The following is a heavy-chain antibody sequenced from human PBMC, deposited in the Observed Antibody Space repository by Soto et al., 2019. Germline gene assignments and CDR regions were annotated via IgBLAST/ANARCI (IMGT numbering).Heavy chain of an antibody. Sequence: QVQLEQSAPEVKKPGASVKVSCKASGYTFSTYGISWVRQAPGQGLEWMGWINTHNGNTNYAQNLHGRVTITPYTSTRKAYMELRSLRSDDTAVYYCPREGSAPYSYSGMAVWGQGTTVTVSS. CDR1: GYTFSTYG. V-gene: IGHV1-18*01. J-gene: IGHJ6*02. CDR3: PREGSAPYSYSGMAV. D-gene: IGHD3-16*01. CDR2: INTHNGNT.